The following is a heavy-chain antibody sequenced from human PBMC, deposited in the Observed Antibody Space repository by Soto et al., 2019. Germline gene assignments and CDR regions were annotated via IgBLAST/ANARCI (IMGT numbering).Heavy chain of an antibody. D-gene: IGHD3-10*01. Sequence: QVQLVQSGAEVKKPGASVKVSCKASGYTFTSYGITWVRQAPGQGLEWVGGISAYNGNTNYAQKLQGRVTMTTDTSTSTAYMELRSLRSDDTAVYYCARVGSNYGSGSYYHDYWGQGTLVTVSS. V-gene: IGHV1-18*01. CDR1: GYTFTSYG. CDR2: ISAYNGNT. CDR3: ARVGSNYGSGSYYHDY. J-gene: IGHJ4*02.